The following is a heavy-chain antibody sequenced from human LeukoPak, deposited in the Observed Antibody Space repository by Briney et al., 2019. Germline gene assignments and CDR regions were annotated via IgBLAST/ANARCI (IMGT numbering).Heavy chain of an antibody. CDR3: AREADSSGYQFDY. CDR1: GGSFSGYY. D-gene: IGHD3-22*01. J-gene: IGHJ4*02. V-gene: IGHV4-34*01. Sequence: SETLSLTCAVYGGSFSGYYWSWIRQPPGRGLEWIGEINHSGSTNYNPSLKSRVTISVDTSKNQFSLKLSSVTAADTAVYYCAREADSSGYQFDYWGQGTLVTVSS. CDR2: INHSGST.